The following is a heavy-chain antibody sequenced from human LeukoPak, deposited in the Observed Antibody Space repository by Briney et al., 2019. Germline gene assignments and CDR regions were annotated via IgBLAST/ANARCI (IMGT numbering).Heavy chain of an antibody. Sequence: PSETLSLTCAVYGGSFSGYYWSWLRQPPGKGLEWIGEINHSGSTNYNPSLKSRVTISVDTSKNQFSLKLSSVTAADTAVYYCARLDRYNWNYGVLWGQGTLVTVSS. D-gene: IGHD1-7*01. J-gene: IGHJ4*02. CDR3: ARLDRYNWNYGVL. CDR1: GGSFSGYY. CDR2: INHSGST. V-gene: IGHV4-34*01.